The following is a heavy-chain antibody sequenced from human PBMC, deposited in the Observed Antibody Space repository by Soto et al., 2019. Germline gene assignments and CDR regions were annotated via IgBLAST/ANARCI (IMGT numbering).Heavy chain of an antibody. CDR2: IWYDGSNK. Sequence: QVQLVESGGGVVQPGRSLRLSCAASGFTFSSYGMHWVRQAPGKGLEWVAVIWYDGSNKYYADSVKGRFTISRDNSKNTLYLQMNSLRAEDTAVYYCARERIGGNSFFDYWGQGTLVTVSS. CDR1: GFTFSSYG. V-gene: IGHV3-33*01. D-gene: IGHD2-21*02. J-gene: IGHJ4*02. CDR3: ARERIGGNSFFDY.